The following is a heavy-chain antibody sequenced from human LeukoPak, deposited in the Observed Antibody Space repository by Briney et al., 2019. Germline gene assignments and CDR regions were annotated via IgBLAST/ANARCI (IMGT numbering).Heavy chain of an antibody. CDR1: GGSFSGYY. V-gene: IGHV4-34*01. CDR2: INHSGST. D-gene: IGHD4-4*01. J-gene: IGHJ5*02. Sequence: SETLSLTCAVYGGSFSGYYWSWIRQPPGKGLEWIGEINHSGSTNYNPSLKSRVTISVDTSKNQFSLKLSSVTAADTAVYYCTSYSANSGGFDPWGQGTLVTVSS. CDR3: TSYSANSGGFDP.